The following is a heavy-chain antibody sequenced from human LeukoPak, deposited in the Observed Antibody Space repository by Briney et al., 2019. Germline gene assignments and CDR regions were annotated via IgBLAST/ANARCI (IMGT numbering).Heavy chain of an antibody. CDR2: IIPILGIA. V-gene: IGHV1-69*02. CDR1: GGTFSSYT. CDR3: ARESSSLHYFDY. J-gene: IGHJ4*02. Sequence: SVKVSCKASGGTFSSYTISWVRQAPGQGLEWMGRIIPILGIANYAQKFQGRVTITADKSTSTAYMELSSLRSEDTAVYCCARESSSLHYFDYWGQGTLVTVSS. D-gene: IGHD6-6*01.